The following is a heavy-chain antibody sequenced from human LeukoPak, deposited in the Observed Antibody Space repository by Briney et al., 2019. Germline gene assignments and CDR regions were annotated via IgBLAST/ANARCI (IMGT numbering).Heavy chain of an antibody. CDR3: ARHPGRGSSWWHFDY. V-gene: IGHV3-30*02. CDR1: GFTIDNFG. D-gene: IGHD6-13*01. CDR2: LEYDGTNE. Sequence: GGSLRLSCAASGFTIDNFGMHWARQAPGKGLEWVAFLEYDGTNEYADSVRGRFTISRDNSKSTLSLQMNSLRPEDTAVYYCARHPGRGSSWWHFDYWGQGTLVTVSS. J-gene: IGHJ4*02.